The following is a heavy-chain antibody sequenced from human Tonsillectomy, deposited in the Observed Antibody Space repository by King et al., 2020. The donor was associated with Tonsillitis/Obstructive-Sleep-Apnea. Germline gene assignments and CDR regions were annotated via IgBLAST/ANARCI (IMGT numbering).Heavy chain of an antibody. CDR2: IWYDGSNK. CDR1: GFTFSSYG. D-gene: IGHD3-3*01. V-gene: IGHV3-33*01. Sequence: VQLVESGGGVVQPGRSLRLSCAASGFTFSSYGRHWVRQAPGKGLEWVALIWYDGSNKYYADSVKGRFTISRDNSKNTLFLQMNRLRAEDTAVYYCAREYYDFRSGYPPLFWGQGTLVTVSS. J-gene: IGHJ4*02. CDR3: AREYYDFRSGYPPLF.